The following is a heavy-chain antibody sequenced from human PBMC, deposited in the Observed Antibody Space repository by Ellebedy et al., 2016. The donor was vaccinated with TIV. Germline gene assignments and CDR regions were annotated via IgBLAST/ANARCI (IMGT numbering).Heavy chain of an antibody. J-gene: IGHJ6*02. Sequence: GESLKISCAASGFTFSSYGMHWVRQAPGKGLEWVAFIQFDGNNKFYADSAKVRFTISRDNSENTLYLQMDSLRPEDTAVYYCAKELGFGSGSYYKKENTKYYYYYGMDVWGLGTTVTVSS. CDR2: IQFDGNNK. D-gene: IGHD3-10*01. V-gene: IGHV3-30*02. CDR1: GFTFSSYG. CDR3: AKELGFGSGSYYKKENTKYYYYYGMDV.